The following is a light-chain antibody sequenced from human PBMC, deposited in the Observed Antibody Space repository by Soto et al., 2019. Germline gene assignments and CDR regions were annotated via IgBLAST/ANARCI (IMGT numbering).Light chain of an antibody. CDR3: QQYGSSSYT. Sequence: EIVLTQSPGTLSLSPGERATLSCRASQSVSSSYLAWYQQKPGQAPRLLIYGASGRATGIPDRFSGSGSGTDFTLNISRLEPEDFAVYYCQQYGSSSYTVGQGTKLEIK. CDR2: GAS. V-gene: IGKV3-20*01. J-gene: IGKJ2*01. CDR1: QSVSSSY.